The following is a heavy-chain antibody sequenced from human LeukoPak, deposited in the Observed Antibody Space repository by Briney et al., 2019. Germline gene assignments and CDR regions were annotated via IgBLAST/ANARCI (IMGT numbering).Heavy chain of an antibody. CDR2: INPNSGGT. J-gene: IGHJ6*02. CDR3: ARSPVSYGPPNYYYSVMDV. Sequence: AASVKVSCKASGYTLTGYYMHWVRQAPGQGLEWMGWINPNSGGTNYAQKFQGWVTMTRDTSISTAYMELSRLRSDDTAVYYCARSPVSYGPPNYYYSVMDVGGQGPRVTVS. V-gene: IGHV1-2*04. CDR1: GYTLTGYY. D-gene: IGHD5-18*01.